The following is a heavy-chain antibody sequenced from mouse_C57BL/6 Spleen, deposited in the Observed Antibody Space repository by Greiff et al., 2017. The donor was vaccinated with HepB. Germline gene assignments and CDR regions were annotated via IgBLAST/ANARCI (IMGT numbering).Heavy chain of an antibody. Sequence: VKVVESGPGLVQPSQSLSITCTVSGFSLTSYGVHWVRQSPGKGLEWLGVIWSGGSTDYNAAFISRLSISKDNSKSQVFFKMNSLQADDTAIYYCASYGSSPYYAMDYWGQGTSVTVSS. D-gene: IGHD1-1*01. CDR3: ASYGSSPYYAMDY. V-gene: IGHV2-2*01. J-gene: IGHJ4*01. CDR2: IWSGGST. CDR1: GFSLTSYG.